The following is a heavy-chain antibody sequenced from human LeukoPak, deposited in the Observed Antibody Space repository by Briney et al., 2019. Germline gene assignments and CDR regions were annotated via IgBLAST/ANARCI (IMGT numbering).Heavy chain of an antibody. V-gene: IGHV4-34*01. CDR3: ARGQLRLSN. Sequence: SETLSLTCAVYGGAFNGYYWTWIRQPPGKGLEWIGEINHSGGTDYNPSLKSRVTISVDTSKNHFSLKLNSVTAADTAVYYCARGQLRLSNWGQGSLVIVSS. CDR1: GGAFNGYY. CDR2: INHSGGT. D-gene: IGHD2-2*01. J-gene: IGHJ4*02.